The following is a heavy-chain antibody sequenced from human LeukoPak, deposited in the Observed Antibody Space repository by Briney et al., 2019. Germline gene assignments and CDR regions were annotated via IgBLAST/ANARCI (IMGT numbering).Heavy chain of an antibody. Sequence: GGSLRLSCAASGFIFSDYGMHWVRQAPGKGLEWVAFIRYDGSDKYYADSVKGRFTNSRDDSKNTLCLQMNSLRPEDTAVYYCAKLYGSGTSYHPLDYWGQGTLVTVSS. V-gene: IGHV3-30*02. CDR1: GFIFSDYG. J-gene: IGHJ4*02. CDR2: IRYDGSDK. D-gene: IGHD3-10*01. CDR3: AKLYGSGTSYHPLDY.